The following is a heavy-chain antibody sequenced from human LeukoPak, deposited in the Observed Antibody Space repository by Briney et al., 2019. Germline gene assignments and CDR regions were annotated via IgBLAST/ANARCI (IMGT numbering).Heavy chain of an antibody. CDR1: GFTFSSYW. D-gene: IGHD6-19*01. J-gene: IGHJ4*02. CDR3: ARDWGVAVAGTGY. Sequence: GGSLRLSCAASGFTFSSYWMSWVRQAPGKGLEWVANIKQDGSEKYYVDSVKGRFTISRDNAKNSLYLQMNSLRAEDTAVYCCARDWGVAVAGTGYWGQGTLVTVSS. V-gene: IGHV3-7*01. CDR2: IKQDGSEK.